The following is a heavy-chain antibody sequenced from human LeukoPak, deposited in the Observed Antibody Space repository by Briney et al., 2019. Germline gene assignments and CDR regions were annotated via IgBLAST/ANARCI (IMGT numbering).Heavy chain of an antibody. Sequence: GGSLRLSCAASGFTFSSYWMSWVRQAPGKGLEWVANIKQDGSEKYYVDSVKGRFTISRDNAKNSLYLQMNSLRAEDTAVYYCAREGAWLVLGDDAFDIWGQGTMVTVSS. D-gene: IGHD6-19*01. CDR1: GFTFSSYW. CDR3: AREGAWLVLGDDAFDI. V-gene: IGHV3-7*01. J-gene: IGHJ3*02. CDR2: IKQDGSEK.